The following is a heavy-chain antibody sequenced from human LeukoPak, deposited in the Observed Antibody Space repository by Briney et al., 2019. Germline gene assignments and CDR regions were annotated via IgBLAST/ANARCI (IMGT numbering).Heavy chain of an antibody. CDR3: ARAGGSSTFNWFDR. D-gene: IGHD2-15*01. CDR2: ISSGGMST. J-gene: IGHJ5*02. CDR1: GFSFSSYS. V-gene: IGHV3-21*01. Sequence: GGSLRLACAASGFSFSSYSMNWVRQAPGKGPEWVSFISSGGMSTDYAASVQGRFTISRDNSEDSLFLQLNSLRADDTAVYYCARAGGSSTFNWFDRWGQGTLVTVS.